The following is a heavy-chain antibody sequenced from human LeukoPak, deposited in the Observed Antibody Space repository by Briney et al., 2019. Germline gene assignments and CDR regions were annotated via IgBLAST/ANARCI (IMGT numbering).Heavy chain of an antibody. CDR3: AKSKSTGLYDSRAYLFDY. V-gene: IGHV3-23*01. D-gene: IGHD3-22*01. Sequence: GGSLRLSCAASGFTFRSYAMSWVRQAPGKGLEWVSAISGSGGSTYYADSVKGRFTISRDNSKNTLYLQMNSLNAEDTAVYYCAKSKSTGLYDSRAYLFDYWGQGTLVTVSS. CDR1: GFTFRSYA. CDR2: ISGSGGST. J-gene: IGHJ4*02.